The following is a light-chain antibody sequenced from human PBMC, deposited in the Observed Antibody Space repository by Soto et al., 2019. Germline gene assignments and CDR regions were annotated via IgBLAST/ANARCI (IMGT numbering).Light chain of an antibody. CDR3: QQYGSSPIT. V-gene: IGKV3-20*01. Sequence: EIVLTQSPGTLALSPGERATLSCRASQSVSSSYLAWYQQKPGQAPRLLFYGASSRATGIPDRFSGSGSGTDFTLTISRLEPEDFAVYYCQQYGSSPITFGQGKRLEIK. CDR1: QSVSSSY. CDR2: GAS. J-gene: IGKJ5*01.